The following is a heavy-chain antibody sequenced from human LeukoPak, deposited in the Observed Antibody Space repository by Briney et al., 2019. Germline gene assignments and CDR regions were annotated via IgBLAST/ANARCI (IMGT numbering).Heavy chain of an antibody. CDR3: ARTGSTVTMLYPFDH. J-gene: IGHJ4*02. Sequence: PSETLSLTCTVPGGSIRSYYGSCIRRPPGKGLEWIGYTYYSESTKNNPSPKSRVSLSVDTSNNQFSLKLSSVPAADTAVYYCARTGSTVTMLYPFDHWGQGTLVTVYS. V-gene: IGHV4-59*01. CDR2: TYYSEST. D-gene: IGHD4-17*01. CDR1: GGSIRSYY.